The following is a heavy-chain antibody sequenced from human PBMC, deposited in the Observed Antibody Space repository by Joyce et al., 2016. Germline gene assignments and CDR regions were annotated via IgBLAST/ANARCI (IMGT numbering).Heavy chain of an antibody. CDR1: GFTFAKYW. D-gene: IGHD3-10*01. Sequence: EVQLVESGGGLVQPGGSLRLSCAASGFTFAKYWMHWLRQAPGKGLEWLANINQDGSEIYYVDSVKGRFTISRDNGKSTLSLQMNSLRNEDTAVYYCSRGGEFGSYWGQGTLVSVSS. V-gene: IGHV3-7*01. CDR3: SRGGEFGSY. CDR2: INQDGSEI. J-gene: IGHJ4*02.